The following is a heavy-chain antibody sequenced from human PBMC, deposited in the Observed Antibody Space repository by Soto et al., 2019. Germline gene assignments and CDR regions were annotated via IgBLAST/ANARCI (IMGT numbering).Heavy chain of an antibody. CDR3: TPRAVAGYYYVDY. D-gene: IGHD6-19*01. V-gene: IGHV3-15*07. Sequence: EVQLVESGGGLVKPGGSLRLSCAASGFTFSNAWMNWVRQAPGKGLEWVGRIKSKTDGGTTDYAAPVKGRFTISRDDSKNTLYLQMNSLKTEDTAVYYCTPRAVAGYYYVDYWGQGTLVTVSS. CDR1: GFTFSNAW. CDR2: IKSKTDGGTT. J-gene: IGHJ4*02.